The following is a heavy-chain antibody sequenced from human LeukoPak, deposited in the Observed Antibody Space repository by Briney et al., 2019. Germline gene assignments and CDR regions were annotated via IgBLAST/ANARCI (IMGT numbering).Heavy chain of an antibody. CDR1: GFTLSSFT. J-gene: IGHJ4*02. CDR3: ARAYDSSWHNFDF. Sequence: GGSLRLSCAASGFTLSSFTMHWVRHNPGKGLEWVAVISYDESQKWYADSVKGRFTISRDISKNTLYLEMDSLRREDTAVYYCARAYDSSWHNFDFWGQGSLVTVSS. V-gene: IGHV3-30-3*01. D-gene: IGHD6-13*01. CDR2: ISYDESQK.